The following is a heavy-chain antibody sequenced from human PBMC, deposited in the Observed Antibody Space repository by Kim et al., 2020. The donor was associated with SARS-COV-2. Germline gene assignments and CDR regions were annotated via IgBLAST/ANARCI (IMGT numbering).Heavy chain of an antibody. V-gene: IGHV3-21*01. Sequence: GGSLRLSCAASGFTFSSYSMNWVRQAPGKGLEWVSSISSSSSYIYYADSVKGRFTISRDNAKNSLYLQMNSLRAEDTAVYYCARGRGGYDSSGYYWTPFYYYYGMDVWGQGTTVTVSS. J-gene: IGHJ6*02. CDR2: ISSSSSYI. D-gene: IGHD3-22*01. CDR3: ARGRGGYDSSGYYWTPFYYYYGMDV. CDR1: GFTFSSYS.